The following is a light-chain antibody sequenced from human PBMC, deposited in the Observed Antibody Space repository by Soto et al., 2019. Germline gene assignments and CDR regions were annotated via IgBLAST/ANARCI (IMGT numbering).Light chain of an antibody. CDR1: QSVLYIPTNKNY. V-gene: IGKV4-1*01. J-gene: IGKJ4*01. CDR2: WAS. CDR3: QQHFPTPRLG. Sequence: DILMTQSPDSLAVSLGERATINCKSSQSVLYIPTNKNYLAWYQQKPGQPPKLLIYWASTRESGVPDRFSGSGAGTDFTLTISRLQAEGVAVYYCQQHFPTPRLGFGGGTKVEIK.